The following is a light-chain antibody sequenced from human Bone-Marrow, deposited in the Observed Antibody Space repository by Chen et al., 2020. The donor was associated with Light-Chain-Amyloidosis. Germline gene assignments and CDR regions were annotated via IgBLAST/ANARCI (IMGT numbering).Light chain of an antibody. CDR2: RDT. V-gene: IGLV3-25*03. J-gene: IGLJ2*01. CDR3: QSADSSGTYEVI. CDR1: DLPTKY. Sequence: SYELTQPPSVSVSPGQTARITCSGDDLPTKYAYWYQQKPGQAPVLVIHRDTERPSGISERFSGSRSGTTATLTISGVQAEDEAAYHCQSADSSGTYEVIFGGGTKLTVL.